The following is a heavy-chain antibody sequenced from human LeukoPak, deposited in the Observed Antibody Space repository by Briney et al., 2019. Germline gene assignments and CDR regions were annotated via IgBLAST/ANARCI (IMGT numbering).Heavy chain of an antibody. CDR3: AGLEMATRGYYFDY. CDR2: IKQDGSEK. CDR1: GFTFSSYW. J-gene: IGHJ4*02. Sequence: GGSLRLSCAASGFTFSSYWMSWVRQAPGKGLEWVANIKQDGSEKYYVDSVKGRFTISRDNAKNSLYLQMNSLRAEDTAVYYCAGLEMATRGYYFDYWGQGTLVTVSS. V-gene: IGHV3-7*04. D-gene: IGHD5-24*01.